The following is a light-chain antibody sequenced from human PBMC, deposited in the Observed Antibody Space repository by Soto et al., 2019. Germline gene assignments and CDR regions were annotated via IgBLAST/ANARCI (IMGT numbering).Light chain of an antibody. CDR1: SSNIGAVYD. CDR2: ANT. V-gene: IGLV1-40*01. CDR3: QSYDSSLSALV. Sequence: QSVLTQPPSVSGAPGQRVTISCTGSSSNIGAVYDVHWYQHLPGTAPKLLIYANTNRPSGVPDRFSGSKSGTSASLAITGLQAEDEADYYCQSYDSSLSALVFGGGTKLTV. J-gene: IGLJ2*01.